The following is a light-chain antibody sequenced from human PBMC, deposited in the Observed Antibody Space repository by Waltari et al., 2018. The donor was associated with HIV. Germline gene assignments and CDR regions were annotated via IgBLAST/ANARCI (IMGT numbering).Light chain of an antibody. CDR2: DAS. Sequence: EILMTLSPATLSVSPGERATLSCRASQSVSSNLAWYQQKPGQAHRLLVYDASTRATCIPARFSGSGSGTEFTRTISSLQSEDFAVYYCQQYNNWPPRDTFGQGTKLEIK. CDR1: QSVSSN. J-gene: IGKJ2*01. V-gene: IGKV3-15*01. CDR3: QQYNNWPPRDT.